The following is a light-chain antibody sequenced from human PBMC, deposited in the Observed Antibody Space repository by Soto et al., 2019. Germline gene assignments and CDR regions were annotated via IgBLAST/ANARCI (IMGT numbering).Light chain of an antibody. CDR1: SSDVGDYNF. V-gene: IGLV2-8*01. J-gene: IGLJ2*01. CDR3: SSYAGSNNFV. Sequence: QSVLTQPPSASGSPGQSVTISCTGTSSDVGDYNFVSWYQQHPGKAPKLMIYEVSKRPSGVPDRCSGSKSGNTASLTVSGLQAEDAADYFCSSYAGSNNFVFGGGTKLTVL. CDR2: EVS.